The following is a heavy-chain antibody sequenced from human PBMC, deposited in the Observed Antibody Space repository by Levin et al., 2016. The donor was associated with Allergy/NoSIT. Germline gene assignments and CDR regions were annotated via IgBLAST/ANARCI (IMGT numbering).Heavy chain of an antibody. V-gene: IGHV1-18*01. Sequence: ASVKVSCKASGYTFTSYGISWVRQAPGQGLEWMGWISAYNGNTNYAQKLQGRVTMTTDTSTSTAYMELRSLRSDDTAVYYCARDLVATITIAAASSSAFDIWGQGTMVTVSS. J-gene: IGHJ3*02. D-gene: IGHD5-12*01. CDR1: GYTFTSYG. CDR3: ARDLVATITIAAASSSAFDI. CDR2: ISAYNGNT.